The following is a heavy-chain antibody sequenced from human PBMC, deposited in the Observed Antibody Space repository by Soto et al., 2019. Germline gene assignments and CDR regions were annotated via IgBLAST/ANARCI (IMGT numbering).Heavy chain of an antibody. CDR3: ARGYSSGWSI. D-gene: IGHD6-19*01. CDR1: GLTFGDYA. J-gene: IGHJ6*02. Sequence: SLRLSCTAAGLTFGDYAMSWVRQAPGKGLEWVGFIRSKAYGGTTEYSPSFQGQVTISADKSISTAYLQWSSLKASDTAMYYCARGYSSGWSIWGQGTTVTVSS. CDR2: IRSKAYGGTT. V-gene: IGHV3-49*04.